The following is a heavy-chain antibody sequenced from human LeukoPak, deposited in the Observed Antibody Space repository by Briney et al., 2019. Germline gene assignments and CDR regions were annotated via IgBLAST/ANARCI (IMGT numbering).Heavy chain of an antibody. V-gene: IGHV3-11*04. CDR2: ISSSGSTI. CDR3: AKEYSSGSIDY. Sequence: GGSLRLSCAASGFTFSDYYMSWIRQAPGKGLEWVSYISSSGSTIYYADSVKGRFTISRDNAKNSLYLQMNSLRAEDTAVYYCAKEYSSGSIDYWGQGTLVTVSS. D-gene: IGHD6-19*01. J-gene: IGHJ4*02. CDR1: GFTFSDYY.